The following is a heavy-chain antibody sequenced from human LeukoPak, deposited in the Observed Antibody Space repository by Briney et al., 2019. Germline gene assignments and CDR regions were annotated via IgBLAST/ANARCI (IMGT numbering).Heavy chain of an antibody. CDR1: GFTFSSYW. CDR2: IKQDGSEK. D-gene: IGHD5-12*01. Sequence: PPGGSLRLSCAASGFTFSSYWMSWVRQAPGKGLEWVANIKQDGSEKYYVVSVKGRFTISRDNAKNSLYLQMNSLRAEDTAVYYCARDRSGYDTYFDYWGQGTLVTVSS. J-gene: IGHJ4*02. CDR3: ARDRSGYDTYFDY. V-gene: IGHV3-7*01.